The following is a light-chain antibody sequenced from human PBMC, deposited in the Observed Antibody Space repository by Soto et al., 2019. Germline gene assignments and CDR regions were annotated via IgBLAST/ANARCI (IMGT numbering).Light chain of an antibody. CDR1: QGIGNS. J-gene: IGKJ5*01. CDR3: QKYHTVPAT. V-gene: IGKV1-27*01. CDR2: SAS. Sequence: DIQMTQSPPSLSASVGDRVTITCRASQGIGNSLAWYQQKPGTVPKLLIYSASTLQSGVPSRFSGSGSGTAFTLTISSLQPEDVAAYYCQKYHTVPATFGHGTRLEIK.